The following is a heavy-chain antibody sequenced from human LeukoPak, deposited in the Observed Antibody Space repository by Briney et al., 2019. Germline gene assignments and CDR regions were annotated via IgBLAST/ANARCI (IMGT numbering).Heavy chain of an antibody. Sequence: SETLSLTCTVSGDSISSSYWSWIRQPPGKGPEWIGYIYYSGSTNYNPSLKSRVTISVDTSKNQFSLKLTSVTAADTAVYYCARHSGSYSHFQHWGQGTLVTVSS. CDR2: IYYSGST. D-gene: IGHD1-26*01. CDR3: ARHSGSYSHFQH. V-gene: IGHV4-59*08. CDR1: GDSISSSY. J-gene: IGHJ1*01.